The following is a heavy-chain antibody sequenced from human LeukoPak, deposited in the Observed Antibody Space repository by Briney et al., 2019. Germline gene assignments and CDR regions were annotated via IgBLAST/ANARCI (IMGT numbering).Heavy chain of an antibody. CDR2: INHSGST. Sequence: SETLSLTCAVYGGSFSGYYWSWIRQPPGKGLEWIGEINHSGSTNYNPSLKSRVTISVDTSKNQFSPKLSSVTAADTAVYYCARGFREYYDFWSGYYTLRTYYYYGMDVWGQGTTVTVSS. CDR3: ARGFREYYDFWSGYYTLRTYYYYGMDV. CDR1: GGSFSGYY. V-gene: IGHV4-34*01. J-gene: IGHJ6*02. D-gene: IGHD3-3*01.